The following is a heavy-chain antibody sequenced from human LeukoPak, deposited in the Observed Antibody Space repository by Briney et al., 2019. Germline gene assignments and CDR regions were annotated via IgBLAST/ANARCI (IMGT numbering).Heavy chain of an antibody. CDR1: GGTFTSYG. D-gene: IGHD1-1*01. V-gene: IGHV1-18*01. J-gene: IGHJ6*02. CDR3: AREERTLYYYYGMDV. CDR2: ISAYNGNT. Sequence: GSSVKVSCKASGGTFTSYGISWVRQAPGQGLEWMGWISAYNGNTNYAQKLQGRVTMTTDTSTSTAYMELRSLRSDDTAVYYCAREERTLYYYYGMDVWGQGTTVTVSS.